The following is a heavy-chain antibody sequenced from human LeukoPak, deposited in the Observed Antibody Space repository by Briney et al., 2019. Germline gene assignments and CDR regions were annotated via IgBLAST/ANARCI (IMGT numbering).Heavy chain of an antibody. CDR3: ARGQGWPRALRVGAFDP. CDR2: INHSGST. D-gene: IGHD5-12*01. J-gene: IGHJ5*02. CDR1: GGSFSGYY. V-gene: IGHV4-34*01. Sequence: PSETLSLTCAVYGGSFSGYYWSWIRQPPGKGLEWIGEINHSGSTNYNPSLKSRVAISVDTSKNQFSLKLSSVTAADTAVYYCARGQGWPRALRVGAFDPWGQGTLVTVSS.